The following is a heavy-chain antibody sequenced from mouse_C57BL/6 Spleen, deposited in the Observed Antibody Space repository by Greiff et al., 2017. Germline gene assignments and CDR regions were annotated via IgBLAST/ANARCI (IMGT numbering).Heavy chain of an antibody. CDR1: GYTFTSYW. Sequence: VPLQQPGAELVRPGSSVKLSCKASGYTFTSYWMHWVKQRPIQGLEWIGNIDPSDSETHYNQKFKDKATLTVDQSSSTAYMQLSSLTSEDSAVYFCARGRDSYYFDYWGQGTTLTVSS. CDR3: ARGRDSYYFDY. V-gene: IGHV1-52*01. J-gene: IGHJ2*01. CDR2: IDPSDSET.